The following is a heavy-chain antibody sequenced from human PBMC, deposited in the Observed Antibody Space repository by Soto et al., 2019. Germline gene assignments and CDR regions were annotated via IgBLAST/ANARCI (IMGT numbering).Heavy chain of an antibody. CDR2: ISSDGSST. CDR3: ATAGSGTFTY. Sequence: EVPLVESGGGLVQPGGSLRLSCAASGFTFSGSWMHWVRQSPGQGLVWVARISSDGSSTTYADSVKGRFTISRANDKNLLYLRMNSPRAEDTAVYYCATAGSGTFTYWGQGTLVTVSS. V-gene: IGHV3-74*03. J-gene: IGHJ4*02. D-gene: IGHD1-1*01. CDR1: GFTFSGSW.